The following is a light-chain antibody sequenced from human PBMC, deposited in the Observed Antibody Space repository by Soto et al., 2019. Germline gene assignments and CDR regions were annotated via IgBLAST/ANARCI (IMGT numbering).Light chain of an antibody. CDR1: SSDVGFYNF. Sequence: ALTQPPSASGSPGQSLTISCTGTSSDVGFYNFVSWYQQRPGKAPKLVIYEVTKRPSGVPDRFSGSKSGSTASLTVSGLQADDEAEYYCASYAGTKLFVFGSGTKVTV. V-gene: IGLV2-8*01. J-gene: IGLJ1*01. CDR2: EVT. CDR3: ASYAGTKLFV.